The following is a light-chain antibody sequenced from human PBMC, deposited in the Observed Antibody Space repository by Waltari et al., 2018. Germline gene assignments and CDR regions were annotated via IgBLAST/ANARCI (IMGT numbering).Light chain of an antibody. V-gene: IGLV1-40*01. Sequence: QSVLPQPPSVSGAPGQRVTISCPACGSNIGAGYDAHWYQPLPRAAPKLLIYGSSSRPLGVPDRFFGSTSGTSASLAITGLQAEDEADYYCQSYDTSLSVVFGGGTKLTVL. J-gene: IGLJ3*02. CDR3: QSYDTSLSVV. CDR1: GSNIGAGYD. CDR2: GSS.